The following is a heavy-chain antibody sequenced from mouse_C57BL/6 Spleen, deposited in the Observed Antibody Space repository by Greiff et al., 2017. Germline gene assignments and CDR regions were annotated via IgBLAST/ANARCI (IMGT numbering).Heavy chain of an antibody. CDR2: IYPGDGDT. CDR1: GYAFSSSW. CDR3: ARADYAYNFGY. Sequence: VQLQQPGPELVKPGASVQISCKASGYAFSSSWMYWVKQRPGKGLEWIGRIYPGDGDTNYNGTFNGKATLTTDKSSSTAYMQLSSLTSEDSAVYSCARADYAYNFGYRGQGTTLTVAS. J-gene: IGHJ2*01. V-gene: IGHV1-82*01. D-gene: IGHD1-2*01.